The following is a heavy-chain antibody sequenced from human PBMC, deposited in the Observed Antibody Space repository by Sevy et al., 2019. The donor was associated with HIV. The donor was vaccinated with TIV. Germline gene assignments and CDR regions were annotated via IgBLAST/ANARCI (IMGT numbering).Heavy chain of an antibody. CDR3: ERHPLNYDGSDSYYLIDYYCYYMDV. CDR2: VYYSGST. Sequence: SETLSLTCTVSGGSISSANYYWGWIRQPPGKGLEWIGSVYYSGSTFYNPSLKSRVTISVDTSKNQLSLRLSSVTATETAVYYCERHPLNYDGSDSYYLIDYYCYYMDVWGKGTTVTVSS. J-gene: IGHJ6*03. CDR1: GGSISSANYY. D-gene: IGHD3-10*01. V-gene: IGHV4-39*01.